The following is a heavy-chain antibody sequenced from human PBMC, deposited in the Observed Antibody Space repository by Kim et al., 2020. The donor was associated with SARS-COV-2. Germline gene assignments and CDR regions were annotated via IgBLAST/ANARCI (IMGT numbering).Heavy chain of an antibody. J-gene: IGHJ3*02. D-gene: IGHD2-8*01. Sequence: TYYADSGKGRFPISRDNSKNTLYLQMTSLRAEDTAVYYCARGSVFYAFDIWGQGTMVTVSS. CDR3: ARGSVFYAFDI. V-gene: IGHV3-53*01. CDR2: T.